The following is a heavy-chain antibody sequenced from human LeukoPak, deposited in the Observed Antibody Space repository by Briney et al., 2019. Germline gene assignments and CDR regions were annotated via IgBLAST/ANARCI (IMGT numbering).Heavy chain of an antibody. CDR1: GFTFSSYA. D-gene: IGHD3-3*02. V-gene: IGHV3-23*01. J-gene: IGHJ4*02. CDR3: VKGIRTLDY. CDR2: ISGSAGTI. Sequence: GGSLRLSCAASGFTFSSYALSWVRQAPGKGLEWASGISGSAGTIDYADSVKGRFTISRDNSKNTLYLQMNSLRAEDTAIYYCVKGIRTLDYWGQGTLVTVSS.